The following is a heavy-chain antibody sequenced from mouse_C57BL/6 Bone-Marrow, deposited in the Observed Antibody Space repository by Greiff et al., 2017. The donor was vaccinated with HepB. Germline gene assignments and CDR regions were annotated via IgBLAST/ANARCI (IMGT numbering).Heavy chain of an antibody. D-gene: IGHD3-1*01. CDR2: IDPENGDT. V-gene: IGHV14-4*01. CDR1: GFNIKDDY. CDR3: TSAYPGFAY. J-gene: IGHJ3*01. Sequence: DVKLQESGAELVRPGASVKLSCTASGFNIKDDYMHWVKQRPEQGLEWIGWIDPENGDTEYASKFQGKATITADTSSNTAYLQLSSLTSEDTAVYYCTSAYPGFAYWGQGTLVTVSA.